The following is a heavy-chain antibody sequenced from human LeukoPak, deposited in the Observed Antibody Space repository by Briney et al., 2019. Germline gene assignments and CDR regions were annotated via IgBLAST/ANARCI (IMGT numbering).Heavy chain of an antibody. CDR3: AKLRGSFLEGIWRSDQYYFDY. D-gene: IGHD3-16*02. V-gene: IGHV3-23*01. CDR1: GFTFSSYA. CDR2: ISGSGGST. J-gene: IGHJ4*02. Sequence: GGSVRLSCAASGFTFSSYAMSWVRQAPGKGLDWVSAISGSGGSTYYEDSVKGRFTISRDNSKNTLYLQMNSLRAEDTAVYYCAKLRGSFLEGIWRSDQYYFDYWGQGTLVTVSS.